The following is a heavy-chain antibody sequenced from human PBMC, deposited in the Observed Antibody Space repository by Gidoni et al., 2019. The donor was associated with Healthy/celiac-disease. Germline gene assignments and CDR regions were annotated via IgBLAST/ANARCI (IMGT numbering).Heavy chain of an antibody. CDR3: AREIPTTVTLDD. CDR2: ISYDGSNK. CDR1: GFTFSSYA. J-gene: IGHJ4*02. V-gene: IGHV3-30*04. D-gene: IGHD4-17*01. Sequence: QVQLVESGGGVVQPGRSLRLSCAASGFTFSSYAMHWVRQAPGKGLEWVAVISYDGSNKYYADSVKGRFTISRDNSKNTLYLQMNSLRAEDTAVYYCAREIPTTVTLDDWGQGTLVTVSS.